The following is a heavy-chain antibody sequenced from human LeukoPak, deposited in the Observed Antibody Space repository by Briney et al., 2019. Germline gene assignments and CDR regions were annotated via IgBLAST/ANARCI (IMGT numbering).Heavy chain of an antibody. V-gene: IGHV3-21*01. CDR2: ISSSSSYI. CDR1: GFTFSSYS. J-gene: IGHJ4*02. CDR3: ARDVRVRGPNDY. Sequence: PGGSLRLSCAASGFTFSSYSMNWVRQAPGKGLEWVSSISSSSSYIYYADSVKGRFTISRDNAKNSLYLQMNSLRAVDTAVYYCARDVRVRGPNDYWGQGTLVTVSS. D-gene: IGHD3-10*01.